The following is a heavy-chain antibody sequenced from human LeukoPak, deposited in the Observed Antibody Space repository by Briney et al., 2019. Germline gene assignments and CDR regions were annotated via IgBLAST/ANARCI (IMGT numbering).Heavy chain of an antibody. D-gene: IGHD3-10*01. V-gene: IGHV3-53*01. CDR1: GVTVSTIY. J-gene: IGHJ4*02. Sequence: GGSLRLSCAASGVTVSTIYMGWVRQAPGKGLDWVSVIYPDGKAYYAGSVKGRFTISRDSSENTLFLQMNSLRAEDTAVYYCATLKGWYGEGCFDYWGQGTLVTVSA. CDR2: IYPDGKA. CDR3: ATLKGWYGEGCFDY.